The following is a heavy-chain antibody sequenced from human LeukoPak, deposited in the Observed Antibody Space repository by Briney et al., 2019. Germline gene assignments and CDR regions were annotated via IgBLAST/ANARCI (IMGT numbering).Heavy chain of an antibody. CDR2: ISSSSSYI. CDR1: GFTFSSYS. Sequence: KTGGSLRLSCAASGFTFSSYSMNWVRQAPGKGLEWVSSISSSSSYIYYADSVKGRSTISRDNSKNTLYLQMNSLRAEDTAVYYCAKDSLADIDYWGQGTLVTVSS. CDR3: AKDSLADIDY. J-gene: IGHJ4*02. D-gene: IGHD3-16*01. V-gene: IGHV3-21*01.